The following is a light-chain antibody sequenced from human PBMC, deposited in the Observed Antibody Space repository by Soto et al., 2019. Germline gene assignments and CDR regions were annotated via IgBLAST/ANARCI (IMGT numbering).Light chain of an antibody. CDR3: CSFAGGSNLI. Sequence: QSALTQPPSASGSPGQSVTISCTGTSSDVGGYNFVSWYQQHPGKAPNLMIYEVSKRPSGVPDRFSGSKSGNTASLTVSGLQAEDEADYYCCSFAGGSNLILGGGTKLTVL. CDR2: EVS. J-gene: IGLJ2*01. CDR1: SSDVGGYNF. V-gene: IGLV2-8*01.